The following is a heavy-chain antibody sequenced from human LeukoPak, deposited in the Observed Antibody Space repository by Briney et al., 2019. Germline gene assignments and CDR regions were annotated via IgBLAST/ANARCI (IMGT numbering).Heavy chain of an antibody. CDR3: ARDTPSAIVVVKFGAFDI. CDR2: ISSSSSTT. Sequence: PGGSLRLSCAASGFTFSSYSMNWVRQAPGKGLEWVSYISSSSSTTYYADSVKGRFTISRDNAKNSLYLQMNSLRAEDTAVYYCARDTPSAIVVVKFGAFDIWGQGTMVTVSS. D-gene: IGHD3-22*01. J-gene: IGHJ3*02. V-gene: IGHV3-48*04. CDR1: GFTFSSYS.